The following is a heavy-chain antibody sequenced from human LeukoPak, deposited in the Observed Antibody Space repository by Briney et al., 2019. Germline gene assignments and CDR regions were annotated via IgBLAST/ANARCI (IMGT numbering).Heavy chain of an antibody. CDR1: GFTFSSYG. V-gene: IGHV3-30*18. D-gene: IGHD3-22*01. CDR3: AKASARYYYDSSGYYYDY. Sequence: GGSLRLSCAASGFTFSSYGMHWVRQAPGKGLEWVAVISYDGSKKYYADSVKGRVTISRDNSKNTLYLQMTRLRAAETAVYYCAKASARYYYDSSGYYYDYWGQGTLVTVSS. CDR2: ISYDGSKK. J-gene: IGHJ4*02.